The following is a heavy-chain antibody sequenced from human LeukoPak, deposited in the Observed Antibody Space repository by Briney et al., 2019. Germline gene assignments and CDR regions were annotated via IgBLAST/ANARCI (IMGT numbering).Heavy chain of an antibody. CDR2: INPNSGGT. CDR1: GYTFTGYY. Sequence: VASVKVSCKASGYTFTGYYMHWVRQAPGQGLEWMGRINPNSGGTNYAQKFQGRVTMTRDTSISTAYMELSRLRSDDTAVYYCARAHYDFWSGYQIDYWGQGTPVTVSS. V-gene: IGHV1-2*06. J-gene: IGHJ4*02. CDR3: ARAHYDFWSGYQIDY. D-gene: IGHD3-3*01.